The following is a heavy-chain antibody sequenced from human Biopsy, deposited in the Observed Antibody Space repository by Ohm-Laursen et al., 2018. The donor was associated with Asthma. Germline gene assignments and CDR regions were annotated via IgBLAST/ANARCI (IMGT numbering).Heavy chain of an antibody. Sequence: SLRPSCTASGFTFSSYSMNWVRQAPGKGLEWVSYISSSSSTIYYADSVKGRFTISRDNAKNSLYLQMNSLRDEDTAVYYCARPRWGPYGYWGQGTLVTVSS. V-gene: IGHV3-48*02. CDR1: GFTFSSYS. D-gene: IGHD4-17*01. CDR3: ARPRWGPYGY. J-gene: IGHJ4*02. CDR2: ISSSSSTI.